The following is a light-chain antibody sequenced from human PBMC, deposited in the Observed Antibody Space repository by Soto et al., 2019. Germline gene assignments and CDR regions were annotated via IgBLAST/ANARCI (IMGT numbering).Light chain of an antibody. V-gene: IGKV1-9*01. CDR3: QQRNSYPRT. J-gene: IGKJ2*01. Sequence: DIQLTQSQSFLSASVGDRVTITCRASQGINIFLAWFQQKPGKAPNLLISAASTLQSGVPSRFSGSGSGTEFTLTITSLQPEDSATYYCQQRNSYPRTFGRGTKVEIK. CDR2: AAS. CDR1: QGINIF.